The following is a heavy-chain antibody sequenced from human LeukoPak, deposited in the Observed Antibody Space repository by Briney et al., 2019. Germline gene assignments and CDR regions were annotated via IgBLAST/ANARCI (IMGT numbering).Heavy chain of an antibody. V-gene: IGHV1-24*01. CDR1: GYTLTELS. CDR2: FDPEDGET. D-gene: IGHD6-19*01. J-gene: IGHJ4*02. CDR3: ATVDSSGWCFGY. Sequence: ASVKVSCTVSGYTLTELSMHWVRQAPGRGLEWMGGFDPEDGETIYAQKFQGRVTVTEDTSTDTAYMELSSLRSEDTAVYYCATVDSSGWCFGYWGQGTLVTVSS.